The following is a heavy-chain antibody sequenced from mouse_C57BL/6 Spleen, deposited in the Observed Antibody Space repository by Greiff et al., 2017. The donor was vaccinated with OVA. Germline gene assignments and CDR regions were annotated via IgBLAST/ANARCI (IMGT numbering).Heavy chain of an antibody. Sequence: DVQLVESGGGLVKPGGSLKLSCAASGFTFSDYGMHWVRQAPEKGLEWVAYISSGSSTIYYADTVKGRFTISRDNTKNTLFLQMTSLRSEDTAMYYCAKCGSSAWYFDVWGTGTTVTVSS. CDR2: ISSGSSTI. CDR1: GFTFSDYG. D-gene: IGHD1-1*01. V-gene: IGHV5-17*01. J-gene: IGHJ1*03. CDR3: AKCGSSAWYFDV.